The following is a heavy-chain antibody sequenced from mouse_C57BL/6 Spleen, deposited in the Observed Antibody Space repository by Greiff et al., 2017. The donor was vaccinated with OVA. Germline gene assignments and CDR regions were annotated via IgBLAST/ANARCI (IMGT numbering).Heavy chain of an antibody. CDR1: GFNIKDDY. J-gene: IGHJ2*01. Sequence: VQLKESGAELVRPGASVKLSCTASGFNIKDDYMHWVKQRPEQGLEWIGWIDPENGDTEYASKFQGKATITADTSSNTAYLQLSSLTSEDTAVYYCTTLGYPDYWGQGTTLTVSS. D-gene: IGHD2-2*01. V-gene: IGHV14-4*01. CDR2: IDPENGDT. CDR3: TTLGYPDY.